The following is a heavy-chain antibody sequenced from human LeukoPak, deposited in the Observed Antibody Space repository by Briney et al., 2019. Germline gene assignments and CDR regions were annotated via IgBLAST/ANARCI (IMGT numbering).Heavy chain of an antibody. D-gene: IGHD2-2*01. J-gene: IGHJ6*04. Sequence: PSETLSLTCTVSGGSISSYYWSWIRQPPGKGLEWIGYIYYSGSTNYNPSLKSRVTISVDTSKNQFSLKLSSVTAADTAVYYCGRVAFFSGTSAPRGSMDVWGKGTTATVPS. CDR2: IYYSGST. CDR3: GRVAFFSGTSAPRGSMDV. CDR1: GGSISSYY. V-gene: IGHV4-59*01.